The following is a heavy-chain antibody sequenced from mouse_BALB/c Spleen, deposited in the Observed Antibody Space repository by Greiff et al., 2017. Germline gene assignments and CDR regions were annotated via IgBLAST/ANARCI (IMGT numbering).Heavy chain of an antibody. J-gene: IGHJ4*01. CDR2: ISSGGST. CDR1: GFTFSSYA. CDR3: ARGDDYAAAYAMDY. Sequence: EVHLVESGGGLVKPGGSLKLSCAASGFTFSSYAMSWVRQTPEKRLEWVASISSGGSTYYPDSVKGRFTISRDNARNILYLQMSSLRSEDTAMYYCARGDDYAAAYAMDYWGQGTSVTVSS. V-gene: IGHV5-6-5*01. D-gene: IGHD2-4*01.